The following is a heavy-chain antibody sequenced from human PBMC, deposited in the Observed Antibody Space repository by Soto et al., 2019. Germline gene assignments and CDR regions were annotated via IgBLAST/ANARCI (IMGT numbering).Heavy chain of an antibody. V-gene: IGHV4-39*01. CDR1: GGSISSTSYY. Sequence: QLQLQESGPGLVKPSETLSLTCTVSGGSISSTSYYWGWIRQPPGKGLEWIGTIYYSGSTYYNPPLTRRVTISVDTSKHQFSLQLSSVTAADTAVYYCARHVASYSGSYYRAIDIWGQGTMVTVSS. D-gene: IGHD1-26*01. CDR3: ARHVASYSGSYYRAIDI. J-gene: IGHJ3*02. CDR2: IYYSGST.